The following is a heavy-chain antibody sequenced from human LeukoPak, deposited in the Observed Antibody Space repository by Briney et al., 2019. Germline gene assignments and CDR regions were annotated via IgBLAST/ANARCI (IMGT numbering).Heavy chain of an antibody. J-gene: IGHJ4*02. Sequence: SETLSLTCTVSGYSISTGYYWDWIRQPPGKGLEWIGTFYHGGSTYYNPSLKSRVTISVDTSKNQFSLNLTSVTAADTAVYYCARDSAYYYDIWGQGTLVTVSS. CDR3: ARDSAYYYDI. D-gene: IGHD3-22*01. CDR2: FYHGGST. V-gene: IGHV4-38-2*02. CDR1: GYSISTGYY.